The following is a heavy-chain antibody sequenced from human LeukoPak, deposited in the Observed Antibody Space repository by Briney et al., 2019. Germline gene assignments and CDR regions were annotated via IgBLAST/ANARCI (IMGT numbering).Heavy chain of an antibody. D-gene: IGHD3-10*01. CDR2: LRPETGEP. CDR3: STDSGRSYFYFDF. J-gene: IGHJ4*02. CDR1: GFGLSILS. V-gene: IGHV1-24*01. Sequence: ASVKVSCKISGFGLSILSIHWMRQTPGKGLEWVGGLRPETGEPIYTQKFQGRVTMSEDTLTDTAYMDLRSLESEDTAVYHCSTDSGRSYFYFDFWGQGTLVTVSS.